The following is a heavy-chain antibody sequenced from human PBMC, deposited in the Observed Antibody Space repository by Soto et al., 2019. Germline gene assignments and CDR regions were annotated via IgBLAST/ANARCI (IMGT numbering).Heavy chain of an antibody. CDR2: IISSITY. D-gene: IGHD4-17*01. V-gene: IGHV3-21*01. CDR3: AREGTVAYYFDY. J-gene: IGHJ4*02. CDR1: GFTFDTYS. Sequence: PGGSLRLSCAASGFTFDTYSMNWVRQAPGKGLEWVSSIISSITYYADSVKGRFTISRDNAKNSLYLQMNSLRAEDTAMYYCAREGTVAYYFDYWGQGTLVTVSS.